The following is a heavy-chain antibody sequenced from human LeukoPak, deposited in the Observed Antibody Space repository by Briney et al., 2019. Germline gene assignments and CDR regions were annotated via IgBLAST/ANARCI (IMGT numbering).Heavy chain of an antibody. Sequence: RASVKVSCKASGFTFTTYAMHWVRQAPGQRFEWMGWINAGNGNTKYSQNFQGRVSITRDRSASTSYMELSSLRSEDTAVYYYARGCMSCDWGFDSWGLGTMVTVSS. CDR2: INAGNGNT. V-gene: IGHV1-3*01. CDR1: GFTFTTYA. D-gene: IGHD5-12*01. J-gene: IGHJ4*02. CDR3: ARGCMSCDWGFDS.